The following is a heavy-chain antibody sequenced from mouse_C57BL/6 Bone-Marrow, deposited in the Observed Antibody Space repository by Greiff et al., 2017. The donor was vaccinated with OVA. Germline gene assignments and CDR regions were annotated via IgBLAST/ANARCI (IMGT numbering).Heavy chain of an antibody. J-gene: IGHJ2*01. CDR2: IDPENGDT. Sequence: VQLQQSGAELVRPGAPVKLSCTASGFNIKDDYMHWVKQRPEQGLEWIGWIDPENGDTEYASKFQGKATITADTSSNTAYLQLSSLTSEDTAVYYCTRYDYDVDYWGQGTTLTVSS. CDR3: TRYDYDVDY. CDR1: GFNIKDDY. V-gene: IGHV14-4*01. D-gene: IGHD2-4*01.